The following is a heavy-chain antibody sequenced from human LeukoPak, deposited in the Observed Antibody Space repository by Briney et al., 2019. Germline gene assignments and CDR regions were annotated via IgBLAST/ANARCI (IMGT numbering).Heavy chain of an antibody. J-gene: IGHJ4*02. CDR2: INPNSGGT. Sequence: ASVKVSCKAFGYTFTGYYMHWVRQAPGQGLEWMGWINPNSGGTNYAQKFQGRVTMTRDTSISTAYMELSRLRSDDTAVYYCARGYGSGWYTGGDYWGQGTLVTVSS. V-gene: IGHV1-2*02. CDR3: ARGYGSGWYTGGDY. D-gene: IGHD6-19*01. CDR1: GYTFTGYY.